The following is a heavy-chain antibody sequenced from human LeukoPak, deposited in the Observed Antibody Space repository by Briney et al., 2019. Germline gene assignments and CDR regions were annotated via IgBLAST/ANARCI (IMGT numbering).Heavy chain of an antibody. CDR3: ARGRVSSSTWYSTYYYFFYMDF. CDR2: INHSGST. Sequence: TSETLSLTCAVYGGSFSDYYWSWIRQPPGKGLEWIGKINHSGSTNSNPSLKSRVTISVDTSKNQFSLKLSSVTAADTAVYYCARGRVSSSTWYSTYYYFFYMDFWGKGTTVTVSS. V-gene: IGHV4-34*01. J-gene: IGHJ6*03. CDR1: GGSFSDYY. D-gene: IGHD4-11*01.